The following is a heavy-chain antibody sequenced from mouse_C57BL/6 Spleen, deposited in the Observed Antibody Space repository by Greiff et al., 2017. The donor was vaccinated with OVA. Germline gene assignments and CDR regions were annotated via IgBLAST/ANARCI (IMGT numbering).Heavy chain of an antibody. V-gene: IGHV5-4*01. D-gene: IGHD2-4*01. CDR3: ARVGITTGGYFDV. CDR2: ISDGGSYT. J-gene: IGHJ1*03. CDR1: GFTFSSYA. Sequence: EVHLVESGGGLVKPGGSLKLSCAASGFTFSSYAMSWVRQTPEKRLEWVATISDGGSYTYYPDNVKGRFTISRDNAKNNLYLQMSHLKSEDTAMYYCARVGITTGGYFDVWGTGTTVTVSS.